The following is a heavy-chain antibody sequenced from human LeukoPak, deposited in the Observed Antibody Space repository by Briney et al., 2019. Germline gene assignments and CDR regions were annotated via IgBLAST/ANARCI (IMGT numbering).Heavy chain of an antibody. CDR3: ARHTPYYDYVWGSYRPYNWFDP. J-gene: IGHJ5*02. CDR2: IYSDGRTT. Sequence: GGSLRLSCVASGFTFSSSWMHWVRQAPGKGLVWVSRIYSDGRTTDYADSVKGRFTISRDNAKNMLYLQMSSLSAEDTAVYYCARHTPYYDYVWGSYRPYNWFDPWGQGTLVTVSS. V-gene: IGHV3-74*01. D-gene: IGHD3-16*02. CDR1: GFTFSSSW.